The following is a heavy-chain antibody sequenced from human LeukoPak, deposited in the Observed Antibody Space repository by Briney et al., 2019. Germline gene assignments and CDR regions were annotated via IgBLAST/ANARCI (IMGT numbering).Heavy chain of an antibody. CDR1: GFIFSNHA. CDR2: ISYDGSNK. J-gene: IGHJ4*02. CDR3: ARESKGTYFDY. V-gene: IGHV3-30*04. D-gene: IGHD3-16*01. Sequence: PGGSLRLSCAASGFIFSNHAMHWVRQAPGKGLEWVAVISYDGSNKYYADSVKGRFTISRDNSKNTLYLQMNSLRAEDTAVYYCARESKGTYFDYWGQGTLVTVSS.